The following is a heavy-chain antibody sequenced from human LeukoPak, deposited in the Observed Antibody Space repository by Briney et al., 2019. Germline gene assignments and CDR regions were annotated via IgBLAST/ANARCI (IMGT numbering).Heavy chain of an antibody. CDR3: AKAVIAAAGTGLPDY. Sequence: GGSLRLSCAASGFTFSSYSMNWVRQAPGKGLEWVSSISSSSYIYYADSVKGRFTISRDNSKNTLYLQMNSLRAEDTAVYYCAKAVIAAAGTGLPDYWGQGTLVTVSS. CDR2: ISSSSYI. CDR1: GFTFSSYS. J-gene: IGHJ4*02. D-gene: IGHD6-13*01. V-gene: IGHV3-21*01.